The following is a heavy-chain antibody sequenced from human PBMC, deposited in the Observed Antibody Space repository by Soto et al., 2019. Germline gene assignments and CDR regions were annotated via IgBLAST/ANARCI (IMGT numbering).Heavy chain of an antibody. CDR1: GFTFSSYA. CDR2: ISGSGGST. CDR3: ANSGYDYVRGSYRTDYYYGMDV. J-gene: IGHJ6*02. V-gene: IGHV3-23*01. Sequence: GGSLRLSCAASGFTFSSYAMSWVRQAPGKGLEWVSAISGSGGSTYYADSVKGRFTISRDNSKNTLYLQMNSLRAEDTAVYYCANSGYDYVRGSYRTDYYYGMDVWGQGTRVTVSS. D-gene: IGHD3-16*02.